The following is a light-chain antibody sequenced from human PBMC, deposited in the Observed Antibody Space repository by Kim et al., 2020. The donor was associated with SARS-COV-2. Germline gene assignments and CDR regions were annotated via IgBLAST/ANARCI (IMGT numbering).Light chain of an antibody. Sequence: QSALTQPASVSGSPGQSITISRTGTSSDVGGYNYVSWYQQHPGKPPKLMIYDVSNRPSWVSNRFSGSKSGNTASLTISGLQAEDEGDYYCSSYTSRNNRVFGGGTQLTVL. CDR2: DVS. V-gene: IGLV2-14*03. CDR3: SSYTSRNNRV. CDR1: SSDVGGYNY. J-gene: IGLJ3*02.